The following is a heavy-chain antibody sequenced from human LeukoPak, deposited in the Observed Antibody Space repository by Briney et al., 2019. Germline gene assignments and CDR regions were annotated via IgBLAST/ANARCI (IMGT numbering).Heavy chain of an antibody. Sequence: GGCLRLSCAASGFTFSSDGMHWGRQAPGKGLEWVSAVSGGGSGTYYADSVKGRFTISRHNAKNYLYLQMHSLRAEDTAVYYCASNTRGYSDSSGPPDYWGQGPLVTVSP. CDR1: GFTFSSDG. CDR2: VSGGGSGT. J-gene: IGHJ4*02. D-gene: IGHD3-22*01. V-gene: IGHV3-21*01. CDR3: ASNTRGYSDSSGPPDY.